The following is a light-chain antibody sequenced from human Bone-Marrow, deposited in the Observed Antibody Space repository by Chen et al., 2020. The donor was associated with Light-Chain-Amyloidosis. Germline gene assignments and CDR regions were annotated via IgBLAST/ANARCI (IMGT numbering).Light chain of an antibody. CDR3: QQYYVYPRT. J-gene: IGKJ1*01. CDR2: GAS. V-gene: IGKV1-8*01. CDR1: QGISTY. Sequence: AVWMTQSPSSLSASTGDRVTITCRASQGISTYLAWYQQKSGQVPKLLIYGASTLQGGVPSRFSGSGSGTDFTLTISSLQSEDFASYYCQQYYVYPRTFGQGTK.